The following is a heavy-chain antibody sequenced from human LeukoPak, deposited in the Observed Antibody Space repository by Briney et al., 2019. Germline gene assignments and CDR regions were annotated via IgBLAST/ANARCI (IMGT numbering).Heavy chain of an antibody. Sequence: ASVKVSCKASGYTSTGYYMHWVRQAPGQGLEWMGRINPNSGGTNYAQKFQGRVTMTRDTSISTAYMELSRLRSDDTAVYYCARFWDNMITFGGVIVPFDYWGQGTLVTVSS. CDR2: INPNSGGT. CDR3: ARFWDNMITFGGVIVPFDY. J-gene: IGHJ4*02. CDR1: GYTSTGYY. D-gene: IGHD3-16*02. V-gene: IGHV1-2*06.